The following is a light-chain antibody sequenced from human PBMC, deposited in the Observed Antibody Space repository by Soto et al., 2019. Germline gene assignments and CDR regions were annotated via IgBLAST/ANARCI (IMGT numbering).Light chain of an antibody. CDR2: AVT. V-gene: IGLV2-11*01. CDR3: CSYAGTFTYV. CDR1: SSDVGGYNY. Sequence: QPVLTQPRSVSGSPGQSVTISCTGTSSDVGGYNYVSWFQQHPGKAPKLMIYAVTERPSGVPDRFSGSKSGNTASLTISGLQAEDEADYYCCSYAGTFTYVFGTGTKLTVL. J-gene: IGLJ1*01.